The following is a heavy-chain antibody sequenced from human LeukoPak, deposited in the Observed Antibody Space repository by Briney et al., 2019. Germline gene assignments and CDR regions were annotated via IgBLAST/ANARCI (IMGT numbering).Heavy chain of an antibody. J-gene: IGHJ4*02. Sequence: WGSLSLSCAASGFTFSSYGMHWVRQAPGKGLEWVAFIRYDGSNKYYADSVKGRFTISRDNSKNTLYLQMNSLRAEDTAVYYCAKGLRGYRNFDYWGQGTLVTGSS. D-gene: IGHD5-12*01. CDR1: GFTFSSYG. CDR3: AKGLRGYRNFDY. CDR2: IRYDGSNK. V-gene: IGHV3-30*02.